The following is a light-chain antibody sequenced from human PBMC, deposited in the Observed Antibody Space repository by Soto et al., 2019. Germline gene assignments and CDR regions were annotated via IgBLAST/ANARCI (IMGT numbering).Light chain of an antibody. Sequence: EIVLTQSPATLSLSPGERATLSCRASPSVTNFLAWYQQKHGQAPRLLIYGAFNRATGIPARFSGSGSGTDFTLTISSLEPEDSAVYYCQQRNVWPPVTFRQGTRLEIK. CDR1: PSVTNF. V-gene: IGKV3-11*01. J-gene: IGKJ5*01. CDR3: QQRNVWPPVT. CDR2: GAF.